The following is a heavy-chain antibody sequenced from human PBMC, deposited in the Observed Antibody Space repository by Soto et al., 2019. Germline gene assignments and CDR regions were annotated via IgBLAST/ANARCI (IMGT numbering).Heavy chain of an antibody. V-gene: IGHV3-23*01. Sequence: PGGSLRLSCAASGFTFSSYAMSWVRQAPGKGLEWVSAISGSGGSTYYADSVKGRFTISRDNSKNTLYLQMNSLRAEDTAVYYCAKGEDYYDSSGYPSYFDYWGQGTLVTVSS. J-gene: IGHJ4*02. D-gene: IGHD3-22*01. CDR3: AKGEDYYDSSGYPSYFDY. CDR1: GFTFSSYA. CDR2: ISGSGGST.